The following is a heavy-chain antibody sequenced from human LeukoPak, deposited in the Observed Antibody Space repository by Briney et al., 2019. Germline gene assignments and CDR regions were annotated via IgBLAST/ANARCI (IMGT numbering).Heavy chain of an antibody. J-gene: IGHJ4*02. CDR3: ARDTFDSSGTDY. CDR2: IIPIFGTA. Sequence: SVKVSCKASGGTFSSYAISWVRQAPGQGLEWMGGIIPIFGTANYAQKFQGRVTITADESTSTAYMELSSLRSEDTVVYYCARDTFDSSGTDYWGQGTLVTVSS. V-gene: IGHV1-69*13. D-gene: IGHD3-22*01. CDR1: GGTFSSYA.